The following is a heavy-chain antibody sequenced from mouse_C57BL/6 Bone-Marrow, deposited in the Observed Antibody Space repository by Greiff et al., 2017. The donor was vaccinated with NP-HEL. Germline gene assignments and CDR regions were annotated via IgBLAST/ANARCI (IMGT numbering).Heavy chain of an antibody. V-gene: IGHV5-4*01. D-gene: IGHD2-2*01. J-gene: IGHJ2*01. CDR3: ARDASMVTPYYFDY. Sequence: EVQGVESGGGLVKPGGSLKLSCAASGFTFSSYAMSWLRQTPEKRLEWVATISDGGSYTYYPDNVKGRFTISRDNAKNNLYLQMSHLKSEDTAMYYCARDASMVTPYYFDYWGQGTTLTVSS. CDR1: GFTFSSYA. CDR2: ISDGGSYT.